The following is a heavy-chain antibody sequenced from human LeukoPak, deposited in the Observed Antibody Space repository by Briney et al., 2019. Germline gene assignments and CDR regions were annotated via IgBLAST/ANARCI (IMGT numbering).Heavy chain of an antibody. CDR2: ISGSSSDT. D-gene: IGHD3-3*02. J-gene: IGHJ4*02. V-gene: IGHV3-11*06. Sequence: GGSLRLSCAASGFTFSDQYMNRIRQAPGKGLEWISYISGSSSDTNYADSVKGRFTISRDNAKNSLYLQMNSLRPEDTAVYYCARVARLADYWGQGTLVTVSS. CDR1: GFTFSDQY. CDR3: ARVARLADY.